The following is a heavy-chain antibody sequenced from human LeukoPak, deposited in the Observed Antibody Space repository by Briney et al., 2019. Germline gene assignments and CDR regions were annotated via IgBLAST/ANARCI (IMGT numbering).Heavy chain of an antibody. CDR3: ARDLPTGYYISSGYYEYFLDY. V-gene: IGHV3-7*04. Sequence: GGSLRLSCAASGFTFSTYWMTWVRQAPGKGLEWVANIKPDGSEKYYVDSLKGRFTISRDNAKNSLFLQMNSLRAEDTAVYYCARDLPTGYYISSGYYEYFLDYWGQGTLVTVSS. CDR1: GFTFSTYW. J-gene: IGHJ4*02. D-gene: IGHD3-22*01. CDR2: IKPDGSEK.